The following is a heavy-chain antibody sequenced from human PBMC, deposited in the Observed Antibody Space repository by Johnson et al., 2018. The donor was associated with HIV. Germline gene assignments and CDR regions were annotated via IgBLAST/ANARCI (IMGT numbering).Heavy chain of an antibody. V-gene: IGHV3-30*04. CDR2: ISYDGSNK. CDR1: GFTFSSYA. J-gene: IGHJ3*02. D-gene: IGHD3-3*01. CDR3: AKGLGERECEEWASNDYDFGRDYPCQDPRGVVGTFDI. Sequence: QVQLVESGGGVVQPGRSLRLSCAASGFTFSSYAMHWVRQALGKGLEWVAVISYDGSNKYYADSVKGRFTISRDNSKNTLYLQMDGLRPEDTDLYYCAKGLGERECEEWASNDYDFGRDYPCQDPRGVVGTFDIWGQGTIVTVSS.